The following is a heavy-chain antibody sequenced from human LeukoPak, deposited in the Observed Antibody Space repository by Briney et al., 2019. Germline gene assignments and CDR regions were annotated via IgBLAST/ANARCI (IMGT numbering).Heavy chain of an antibody. Sequence: SETLSLTCTVSGGSISSGDYYRSWIRQPPGKGLEWIGYIYYSGSSYYNPSLKSRVTISVDTSKNQFSLKLSSVTAADTAVYYCARDTSPYAADYWGQGTLVTVSS. V-gene: IGHV4-30-4*01. CDR2: IYYSGSS. CDR1: GGSISSGDYY. J-gene: IGHJ4*02. CDR3: ARDTSPYAADY. D-gene: IGHD2-2*01.